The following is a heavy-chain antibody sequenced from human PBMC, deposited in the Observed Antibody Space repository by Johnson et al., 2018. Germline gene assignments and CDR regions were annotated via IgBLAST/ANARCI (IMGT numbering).Heavy chain of an antibody. V-gene: IGHV3-23*04. CDR2: LSGSGENT. J-gene: IGHJ3*02. Sequence: VELVESGGGLVQSGGSLRLSCAASGFTFTSYAMSWVRQAPGKGLEWVAHLSGSGENTYYADSGKGRFTISRDNSKRMVFLQMSSLRAEDTAIYSCAKDRYYDNNGGAFEIWGQGTMVTVSS. CDR1: GFTFTSYA. CDR3: AKDRYYDNNGGAFEI. D-gene: IGHD3-22*01.